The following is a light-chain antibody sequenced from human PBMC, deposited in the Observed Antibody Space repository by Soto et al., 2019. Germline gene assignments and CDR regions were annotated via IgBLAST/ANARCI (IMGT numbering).Light chain of an antibody. Sequence: EIVLTQAPGTLSLSPGERSTLSCRASQSVSSYLAWYQQKHGQAPRLLIYDASNRATGIPARFSGSGSGTDFTLTISSLEHEDVAVYYCQHRSTFGGGTKVDIK. J-gene: IGKJ4*01. V-gene: IGKV3-11*01. CDR1: QSVSSY. CDR3: QHRST. CDR2: DAS.